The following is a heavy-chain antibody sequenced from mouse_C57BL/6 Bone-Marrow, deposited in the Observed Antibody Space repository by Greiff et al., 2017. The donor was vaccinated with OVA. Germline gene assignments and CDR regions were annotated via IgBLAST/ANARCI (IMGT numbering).Heavy chain of an antibody. Sequence: EVKLQESGPGLVKPSQSLSLTCSVTGYSITSGYYWNWIRQFPGNKLEWMGYISYDGSNNYNPSLKNRISITRDTSKNQFFLKLNSVTTEDTATYYCATKGDSYFDYWGQGTTLTVSS. CDR3: ATKGDSYFDY. J-gene: IGHJ2*01. CDR1: GYSITSGYY. D-gene: IGHD3-3*01. V-gene: IGHV3-6*01. CDR2: ISYDGSN.